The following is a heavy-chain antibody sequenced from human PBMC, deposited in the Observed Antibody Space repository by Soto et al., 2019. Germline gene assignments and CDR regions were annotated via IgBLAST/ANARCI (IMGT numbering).Heavy chain of an antibody. CDR3: ARGPGGVVIQPSDD. V-gene: IGHV3-20*01. J-gene: IGHJ4*02. CDR1: GFTFDDYG. CDR2: INWNGGST. Sequence: EVQLVESGGGVVRPGGSLRLSCAASGFTFDDYGMSWVRQAPGKGLEWVSGINWNGGSTGYADSVKGRFTISRDNAKNSLYLRMNSLRAADTALYQCARGPGGVVIQPSDDWGQGTLVTVSS. D-gene: IGHD3-3*01.